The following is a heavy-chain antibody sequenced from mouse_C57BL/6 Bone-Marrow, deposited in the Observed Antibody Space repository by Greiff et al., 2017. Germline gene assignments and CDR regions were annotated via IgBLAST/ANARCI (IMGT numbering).Heavy chain of an antibody. CDR2: ISSGGSYT. CDR1: GFTFSSYG. Sequence: EVKLVESGGDLVKPGGSLKLSCAASGFTFSSYGMSWVRQTPDKRLEWVATISSGGSYTYYPDSVKGRFTISRDNAKNTLYLQMSSLKSEDTAMYYCARLPYYSNYNAMDYWGQGTSVTVSS. D-gene: IGHD2-5*01. CDR3: ARLPYYSNYNAMDY. J-gene: IGHJ4*01. V-gene: IGHV5-6*01.